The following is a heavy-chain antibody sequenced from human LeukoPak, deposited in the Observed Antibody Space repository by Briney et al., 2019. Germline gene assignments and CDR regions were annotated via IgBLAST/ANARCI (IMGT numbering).Heavy chain of an antibody. CDR3: AKDPNYGFSMDV. CDR1: GFTFSSYG. CDR2: IRYDGSNK. Sequence: GGSQRLSCAASGFTFSSYGMHWVRQAPGKGLEWVAFIRYDGSNKYYADSVKGRFTISRDNSKNTLYLQMNSLRAEDTAVYYCAKDPNYGFSMDVWGQGTTVTVSS. V-gene: IGHV3-30*02. D-gene: IGHD3-10*01. J-gene: IGHJ6*02.